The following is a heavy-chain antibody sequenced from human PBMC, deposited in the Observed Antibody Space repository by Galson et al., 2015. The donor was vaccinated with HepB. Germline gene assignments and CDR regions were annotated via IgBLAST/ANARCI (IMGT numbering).Heavy chain of an antibody. CDR2: IFYGGNT. CDR1: GGSISTSSDY. D-gene: IGHD3-16*01. V-gene: IGHV4-39*01. J-gene: IGHJ4*02. CDR3: WSRDLGGDY. Sequence: ETLSLTCTVSGGSISTSSDYWGWIRQPPGKGLEWIGSIFYGGNTYSNPSLKSRVTISVDTSKNQFSLKLSSVTAADTAVYYCWSRDLGGDYWGQGTLVTVSS.